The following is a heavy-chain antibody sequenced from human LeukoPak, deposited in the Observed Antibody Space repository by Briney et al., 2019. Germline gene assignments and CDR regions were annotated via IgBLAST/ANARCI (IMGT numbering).Heavy chain of an antibody. J-gene: IGHJ4*02. D-gene: IGHD3-10*01. Sequence: GGSLRLSCATSGFTFSNAWMSWVRQAPGKGLEWVGRIKRKSDGETTDYAASVKGRFTTSRDDSKNTLSLQMNSLKTEDTAVYYCSTEWNYGSGSIFDYWGQGTLVTVAS. V-gene: IGHV3-15*01. CDR2: IKRKSDGETT. CDR1: GFTFSNAW. CDR3: STEWNYGSGSIFDY.